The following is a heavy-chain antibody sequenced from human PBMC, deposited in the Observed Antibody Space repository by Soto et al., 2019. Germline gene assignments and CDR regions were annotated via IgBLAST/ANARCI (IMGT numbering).Heavy chain of an antibody. CDR1: GGSISRSSYY. CDR2: IYYSGRT. CDR3: ARHDYGGFGL. Sequence: QLQLQESGPGLVKPSETLSLTCTVSGGSISRSSYYWGWIRQPPGKGLEWIGSIYYSGRTYYNPSVKSRDTISVDTSQNQFSLKLSSVTAADAEVYYFARHDYGGFGLWGQGTLVTVA. D-gene: IGHD4-17*01. V-gene: IGHV4-39*01. J-gene: IGHJ4*02.